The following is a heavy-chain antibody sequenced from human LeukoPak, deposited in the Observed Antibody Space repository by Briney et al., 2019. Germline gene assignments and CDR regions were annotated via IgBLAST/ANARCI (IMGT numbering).Heavy chain of an antibody. CDR2: IYTRGST. J-gene: IGHJ3*02. V-gene: IGHV4-4*07. D-gene: IGHD2-15*01. CDR1: GGSINNYY. Sequence: SENLSLTCTVSGGSINNYYWSWIRQPAGKGLEWIGRIYTRGSTNYNPSLKSRVTMSVDTSKNQFSLKLSSVTAADTAVYYCARGRYCSADICSGGDAFDIWGQGTMVSVSS. CDR3: ARGRYCSADICSGGDAFDI.